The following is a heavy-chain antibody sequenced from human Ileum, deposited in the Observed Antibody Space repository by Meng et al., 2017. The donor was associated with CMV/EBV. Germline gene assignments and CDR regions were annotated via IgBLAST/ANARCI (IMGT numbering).Heavy chain of an antibody. CDR3: ARPRDGYSPFDL. J-gene: IGHJ4*02. D-gene: IGHD5-18*01. Sequence: GGSLRLSCAASGFTLSSYWMHWVRQATEKGLVWVARLNNDGSYMTYADSVRGRFAISRDNAKNMVYLQMNSLTADDTAVYYCARPRDGYSPFDLWGQGTLVTVSS. CDR1: GFTLSSYW. V-gene: IGHV3-74*03. CDR2: LNNDGSYM.